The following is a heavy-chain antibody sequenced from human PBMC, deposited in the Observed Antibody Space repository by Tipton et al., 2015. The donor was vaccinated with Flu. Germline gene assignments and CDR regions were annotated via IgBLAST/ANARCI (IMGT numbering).Heavy chain of an antibody. V-gene: IGHV3-33*01. CDR3: ARGYDILTDGGGYFDY. CDR1: GFTFSSYA. CDR2: LWYDGSNK. J-gene: IGHJ4*02. D-gene: IGHD3-9*01. Sequence: QLVQSGGGVVQPGRSLRLSCAASGFTFSSYAMHWVRQAPGKGLEWVAVLWYDGSNKYYADSVKGRFTISRDNSKNTLYLQMNSLRAEDTAVYYCARGYDILTDGGGYFDYWGQGTLVTVSS.